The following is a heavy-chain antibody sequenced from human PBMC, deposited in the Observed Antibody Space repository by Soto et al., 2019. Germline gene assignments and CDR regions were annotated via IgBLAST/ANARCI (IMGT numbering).Heavy chain of an antibody. D-gene: IGHD5-18*01. CDR3: AKDMWRGYSDAFDI. CDR1: GGTFSSYA. V-gene: IGHV1-69*13. Sequence: ASVKVSCKASGGTFSSYAISWVRQAPGQGLEWMGGIIPIFGTANYAQKFQGRVTITADESTSTAYMELSSLRAEDTAVYYCAKDMWRGYSDAFDIWGQGTMVTVSS. J-gene: IGHJ3*02. CDR2: IIPIFGTA.